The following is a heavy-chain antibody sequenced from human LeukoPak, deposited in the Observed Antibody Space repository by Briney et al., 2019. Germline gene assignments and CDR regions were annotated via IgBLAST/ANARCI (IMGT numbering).Heavy chain of an antibody. CDR1: GFTFSSYA. J-gene: IGHJ4*02. V-gene: IGHV3-23*01. D-gene: IGHD3-3*01. CDR3: AKYSSNTLLRPFDY. Sequence: GGSLRLSCAASGFTFSSYAMSWVRQAPGKGLEWVSGISGSGGNTYYADSVKGRLTISRDNSKNTLYLQMNSLRAEDTALYYCAKYSSNTLLRPFDYWGQGTLVTVSS. CDR2: ISGSGGNT.